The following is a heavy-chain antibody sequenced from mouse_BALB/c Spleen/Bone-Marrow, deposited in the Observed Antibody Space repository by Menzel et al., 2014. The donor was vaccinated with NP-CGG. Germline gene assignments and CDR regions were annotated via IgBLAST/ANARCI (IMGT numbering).Heavy chain of an antibody. J-gene: IGHJ3*01. V-gene: IGHV5-4*02. CDR2: ISDGGNYT. CDR1: GFTFSDYY. D-gene: IGHD1-1*01. Sequence: EVQLVESGGGLVKPGGSLKLSCAASGFTFSDYYMYWVRQTPEKMLEWVATISDGGNYTYYPDSVKGRFTISRDNAKNNLYLQMSSLKSEDTAMYYCANYYGSTWFAYWGQGTLVTVSA. CDR3: ANYYGSTWFAY.